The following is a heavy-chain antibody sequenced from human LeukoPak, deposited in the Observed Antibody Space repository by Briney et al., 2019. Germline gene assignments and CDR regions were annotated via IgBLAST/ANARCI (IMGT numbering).Heavy chain of an antibody. D-gene: IGHD6-19*01. CDR2: INHSGST. Sequence: NPSETLSLTCAVYGGSFSGYYWSWIRQPPGKGLEWIGEINHSGSTNYNPSLKSRVTISVDTSKNQFSLKLSSVTAADTAVYYCARLGVKSSGWPRDAFDIWGQGTMVTVSS. J-gene: IGHJ3*02. CDR3: ARLGVKSSGWPRDAFDI. V-gene: IGHV4-34*01. CDR1: GGSFSGYY.